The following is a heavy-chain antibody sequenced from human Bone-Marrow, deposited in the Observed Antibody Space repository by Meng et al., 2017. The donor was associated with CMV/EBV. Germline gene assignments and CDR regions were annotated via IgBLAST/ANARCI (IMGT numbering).Heavy chain of an antibody. Sequence: GGSLRLSCAASGFTFSSYWMSWVRQAPGKGLEWVANIKQDGSEKYYVDSVKGRFTISRDNAKNSLYLQMNGLRAEDTAVYYCARDEQYPNQYYYYYGMDVGGQGTTVTVSS. CDR3: ARDEQYPNQYYYYYGMDV. V-gene: IGHV3-7*01. CDR1: GFTFSSYW. J-gene: IGHJ6*02. D-gene: IGHD2-2*01. CDR2: IKQDGSEK.